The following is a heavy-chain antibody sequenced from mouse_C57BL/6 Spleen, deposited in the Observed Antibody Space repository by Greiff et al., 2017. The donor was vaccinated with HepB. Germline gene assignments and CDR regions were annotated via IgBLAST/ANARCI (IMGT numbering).Heavy chain of an antibody. CDR1: GFSLTSYG. Sequence: QVQLKESGPGLVQPSQSLSITCTVSGFSLTSYGVHWVRQSPGKGLEWLGVIWSGGSTDYNAAFISRLSISKDNSKSQVFFKMNSLQADDTAIYYCARGDGYYVDYAMDYWGQGTSVTVSS. CDR3: ARGDGYYVDYAMDY. D-gene: IGHD2-3*01. V-gene: IGHV2-2*01. J-gene: IGHJ4*01. CDR2: IWSGGST.